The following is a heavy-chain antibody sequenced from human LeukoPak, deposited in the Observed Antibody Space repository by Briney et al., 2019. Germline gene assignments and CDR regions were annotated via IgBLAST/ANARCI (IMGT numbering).Heavy chain of an antibody. J-gene: IGHJ4*02. D-gene: IGHD2-15*01. CDR3: ARQGEHCDGGSCFPFHY. CDR2: VYYSGRT. CDR1: GGSISSRYY. V-gene: IGHV4-39*01. Sequence: SETLSLTCTVSGGSISSRYYWGWVRQPPGKGLEWIGTVYYSGRTYYNPSLKSRLTISVDTSKNQFSLKLNSVTAAGTAIYYCARQGEHCDGGSCFPFHYWGQGTLVTVSS.